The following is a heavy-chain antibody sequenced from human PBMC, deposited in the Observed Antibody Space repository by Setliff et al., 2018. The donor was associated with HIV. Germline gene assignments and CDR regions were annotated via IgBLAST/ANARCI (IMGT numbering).Heavy chain of an antibody. CDR1: GYIFISYY. J-gene: IGHJ3*02. CDR2: INPSGGST. CDR3: ARSSWPDAFDI. Sequence: GASVKVSCKASGYIFISYYMHWVRQAPGQGLEWMGIINPSGGSTSYPQKFQGRVTITRDTSASTAYMELSSLRSEDTAVYYCARSSWPDAFDIWGQGTMVTVSS. V-gene: IGHV1-46*01. D-gene: IGHD6-13*01.